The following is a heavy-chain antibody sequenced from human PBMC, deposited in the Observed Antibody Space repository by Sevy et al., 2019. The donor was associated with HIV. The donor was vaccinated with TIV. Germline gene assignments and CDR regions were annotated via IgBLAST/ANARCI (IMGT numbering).Heavy chain of an antibody. J-gene: IGHJ3*02. CDR1: EFTLSSYS. CDR3: ARGTHDYGDYDRAAFDI. CDR2: ISGGGTYI. Sequence: GGSLRLSCATSEFTLSSYSMNWVRQAPGNGLEWVSSISGGGTYIYYANSVKGRFTISRDNAKNSLSLQMNSLRAEDTAVYYCARGTHDYGDYDRAAFDIWGQGTMVTVSS. V-gene: IGHV3-21*01. D-gene: IGHD4-17*01.